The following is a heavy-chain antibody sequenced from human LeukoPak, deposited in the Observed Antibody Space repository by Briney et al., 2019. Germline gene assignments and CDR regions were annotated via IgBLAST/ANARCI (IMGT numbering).Heavy chain of an antibody. CDR3: ATASPYYYYYYMDV. V-gene: IGHV1-46*01. CDR1: GYTFTSYG. J-gene: IGHJ6*03. Sequence: ASVKVSCKAFGYTFTSYGISWVRQAPGQGLEWMGIINPSGDNTNYAQKFQGRVTMTRDMSTTTAYMELSSLRSEDTAVYYCATASPYYYYYYMDVWGKGTTVTVSS. CDR2: INPSGDNT.